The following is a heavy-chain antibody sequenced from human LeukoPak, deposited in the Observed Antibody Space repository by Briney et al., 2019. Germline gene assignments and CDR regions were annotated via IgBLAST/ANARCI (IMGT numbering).Heavy chain of an antibody. V-gene: IGHV4-59*01. D-gene: IGHD3-10*01. J-gene: IGHJ3*02. CDR3: ARDVMVRGVIITYRAFDI. Sequence: PSETLSLTCTVSGGSISPYFWSWIRQPPGKGLEWIGYIYYSGSTDYNPSLKSRVTISVDTSKNQFSLKLSSVTAADTAVYYCARDVMVRGVIITYRAFDIWGQGTMVTVSS. CDR1: GGSISPYF. CDR2: IYYSGST.